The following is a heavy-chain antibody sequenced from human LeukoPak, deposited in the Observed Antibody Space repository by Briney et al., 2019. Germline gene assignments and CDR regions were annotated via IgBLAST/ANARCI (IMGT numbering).Heavy chain of an antibody. V-gene: IGHV3-21*01. CDR2: ISSSSSYI. Sequence: GGSLRLSCAASGFTFGSYSMNWVRQAPGKGLEWVSSISSSSSYIYYADSVEGRFTISRDNAKNSLYLQMNSLRAEDTAVYYCARDLALDYYDSSERGYWGQGTLVTVSS. CDR3: ARDLALDYYDSSERGY. J-gene: IGHJ4*02. D-gene: IGHD3-22*01. CDR1: GFTFGSYS.